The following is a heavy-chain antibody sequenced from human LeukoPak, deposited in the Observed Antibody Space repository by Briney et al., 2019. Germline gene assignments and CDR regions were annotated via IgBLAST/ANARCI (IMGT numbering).Heavy chain of an antibody. D-gene: IGHD3-10*01. V-gene: IGHV1-18*01. Sequence: GASVKVSCKASDYTFTTYGISWVRQAPGQGLEWMGWISAYNGNTNYAQKHQGRVTMTTDTSTSTAYMELRSLRSDDTAVYYCARAQTKELYYYYYYMYVWGKGTTVTVSS. CDR1: DYTFTTYG. J-gene: IGHJ6*03. CDR3: ARAQTKELYYYYYYMYV. CDR2: ISAYNGNT.